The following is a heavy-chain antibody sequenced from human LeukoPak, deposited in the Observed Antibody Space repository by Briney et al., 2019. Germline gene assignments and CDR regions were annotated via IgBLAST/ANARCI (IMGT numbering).Heavy chain of an antibody. Sequence: QTGGSLRLSCAASGFTFSSYAMHWVRQAPGKGLEYVSAISSNGGSTYYANSVKGRFTISRDNSKNTLYLQMGSLRAEDMAVYYCARDRCSGGSCFGAFDIWGQGTMVTVSS. CDR2: ISSNGGST. D-gene: IGHD2-15*01. CDR1: GFTFSSYA. V-gene: IGHV3-64*01. J-gene: IGHJ3*02. CDR3: ARDRCSGGSCFGAFDI.